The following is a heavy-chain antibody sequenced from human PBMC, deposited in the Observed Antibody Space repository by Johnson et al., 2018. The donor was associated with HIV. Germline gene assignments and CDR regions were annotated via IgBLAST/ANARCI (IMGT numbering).Heavy chain of an antibody. D-gene: IGHD2/OR15-2a*01. J-gene: IGHJ3*02. CDR2: IKCDGSEK. CDR1: GFTFSSSW. V-gene: IGHV3-52*01. Sequence: VQLMESGGGVVQPGRSLRLSCAASGFTFSSSWMHWVCQAPEKGLEWVADIKCDGSEKYYVDSVKGRLTISRDNAKNSLYLQVNSLRAEDMTVYYCARDREYGLAWGWTLDIWGQGTMVTVSS. CDR3: ARDREYGLAWGWTLDI.